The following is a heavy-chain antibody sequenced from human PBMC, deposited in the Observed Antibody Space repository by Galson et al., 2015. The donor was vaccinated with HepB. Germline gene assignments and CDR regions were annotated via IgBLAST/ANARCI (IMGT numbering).Heavy chain of an antibody. D-gene: IGHD3-3*01. V-gene: IGHV2-5*02. CDR2: IYWDDDK. CDR1: VFSLSTSGVG. J-gene: IGHJ4*02. Sequence: PALVKPTQPLTLTCTFSVFSLSTSGVGVGWLRQPPGKALEWLALIYWDDDKRYSPSLKSRLTITKDTSKNQVVLTMTNMDPVDTATYYCAHGPFGVAHLDYWGQGTLVTVSS. CDR3: AHGPFGVAHLDY.